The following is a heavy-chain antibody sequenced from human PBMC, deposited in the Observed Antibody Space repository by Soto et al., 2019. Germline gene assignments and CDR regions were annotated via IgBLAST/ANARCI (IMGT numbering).Heavy chain of an antibody. CDR3: LIPFCSGGDCFSSHFDY. V-gene: IGHV3-30-3*01. CDR1: GFIFNIYA. CDR2: ISYDGSNK. J-gene: IGHJ4*02. Sequence: QIQLVESGGGVVQPGRSLRLSCAASGFIFNIYAMHWVRQAPGKGLEWVAVISYDGSNKYYADSVKGRFTISRDNSKNTLYLQMNTLRTEDTAVYYCLIPFCSGGDCFSSHFDYWGQGTLVTVSS. D-gene: IGHD2-15*01.